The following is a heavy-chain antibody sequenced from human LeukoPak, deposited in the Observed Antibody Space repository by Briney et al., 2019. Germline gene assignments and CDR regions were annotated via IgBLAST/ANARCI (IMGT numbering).Heavy chain of an antibody. CDR3: AKDAQRGFDYSNSLDK. V-gene: IGHV3-33*06. CDR2: IWSDGTNR. J-gene: IGHJ4*02. CDR1: GFTFSHYG. D-gene: IGHD4-11*01. Sequence: GRSLRLSCATSGFTFSHYGMRWVRQAPGKGLEWVAVIWSDGTNRYYGDPVKGRFTISRDNFQRTVYLQMNSLRAGDTAVYYCAKDAQRGFDYSNSLDKWGQGTLVTVSS.